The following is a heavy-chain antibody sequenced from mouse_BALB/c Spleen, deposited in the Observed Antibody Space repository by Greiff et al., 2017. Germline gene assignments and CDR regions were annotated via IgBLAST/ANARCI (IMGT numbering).Heavy chain of an antibody. CDR3: ARQSDYEGGSFDY. Sequence: EVQRVESGGGLVKPGGSLKLSCAASGFAFSSYDMSWVRQTPEKRLEWVAYISSGGGSTYYPDTVKGRFTISRDNAKNTLYLQMSSLKSEDTAMYYCARQSDYEGGSFDYWGQGTTLTVSS. V-gene: IGHV5-12-1*01. J-gene: IGHJ2*01. CDR2: ISSGGGST. D-gene: IGHD2-4*01. CDR1: GFAFSSYD.